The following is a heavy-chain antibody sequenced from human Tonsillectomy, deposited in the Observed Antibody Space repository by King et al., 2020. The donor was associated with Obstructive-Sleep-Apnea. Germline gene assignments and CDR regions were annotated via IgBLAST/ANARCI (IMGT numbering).Heavy chain of an antibody. D-gene: IGHD3-22*01. CDR3: AREGTYYYDSSPIDY. V-gene: IGHV3-33*01. CDR1: GFTFSSYG. J-gene: IGHJ4*02. Sequence: VQLVESGGGVVQPGRSLRLSCAASGFTFSSYGMHWVRQAPGKGLEWVAVIWDDGSNKYYADSVNGRFTISRDNSKNTLYLQMNSLGAEDTAVYYCAREGTYYYDSSPIDYWGQGTLVTVSS. CDR2: IWDDGSNK.